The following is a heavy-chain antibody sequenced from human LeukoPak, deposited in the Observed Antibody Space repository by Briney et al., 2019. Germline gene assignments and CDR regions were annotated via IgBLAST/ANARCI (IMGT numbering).Heavy chain of an antibody. CDR2: IYYSGST. CDR1: GGSISSGDYY. J-gene: IGHJ4*02. CDR3: ASPGGGDSSGYYYELNY. V-gene: IGHV4-30-4*01. D-gene: IGHD3-22*01. Sequence: PSETLSLTCTVSGGSISSGDYYWSWIRQPPGKGLEWIGYIYYSGSTYYNPSLKSRVTISVDTSKNQFSLKLSSVTAADTAVYYCASPGGGDSSGYYYELNYWGQGTLVTVSS.